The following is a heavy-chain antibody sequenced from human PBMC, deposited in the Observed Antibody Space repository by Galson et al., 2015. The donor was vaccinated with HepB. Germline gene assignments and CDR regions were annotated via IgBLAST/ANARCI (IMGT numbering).Heavy chain of an antibody. J-gene: IGHJ6*02. D-gene: IGHD2-2*01. CDR2: IIPIFGTA. CDR3: ARDPYCSSTSCYPREDYYYGMDV. CDR1: GGTFSSYA. Sequence: SVKVSCKASGGTFSSYAISWVRQAPGQGLEWMGGIIPIFGTANYAQKFQGRVTITADESTSTAYMELSSLRSEDTAVYYCARDPYCSSTSCYPREDYYYGMDVWGQGTTVTVSS. V-gene: IGHV1-69*13.